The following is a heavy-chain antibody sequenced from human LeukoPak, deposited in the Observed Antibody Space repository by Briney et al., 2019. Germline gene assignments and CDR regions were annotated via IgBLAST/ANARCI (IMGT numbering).Heavy chain of an antibody. CDR1: GFTFTNSA. D-gene: IGHD6-6*01. Sequence: ASVKVSCKASGFTFTNSAIQWVRQARGQRLEWLGWIVVGSGNTDYAQKFQERISITRDMSTRTVYMELSRLRSDDTAVYYCAADDLSIGYWGQGTLVTVSS. J-gene: IGHJ4*02. V-gene: IGHV1-58*02. CDR3: AADDLSIGY. CDR2: IVVGSGNT.